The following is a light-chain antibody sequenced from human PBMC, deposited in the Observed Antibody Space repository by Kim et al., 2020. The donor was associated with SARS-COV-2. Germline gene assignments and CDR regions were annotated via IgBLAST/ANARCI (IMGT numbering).Light chain of an antibody. CDR1: QSVSSN. Sequence: EIVMTQSPATLSVSPGERATLSCRASQSVSSNLAWYQQRPGQAPRVFIYDASTRATGIPVRFSGSGSGTEFTLTISSLQSEDFAVYYCQQYSNWPYTFGQGTKLEI. V-gene: IGKV3-15*01. CDR2: DAS. CDR3: QQYSNWPYT. J-gene: IGKJ2*01.